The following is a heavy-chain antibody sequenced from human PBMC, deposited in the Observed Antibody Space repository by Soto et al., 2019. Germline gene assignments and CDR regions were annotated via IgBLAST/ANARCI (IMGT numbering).Heavy chain of an antibody. Sequence: SETLSLTCTVSGGSISSGDYYWSWIRQPPGKGLEWIGYIYYSGSTYYNPSLKSRVTISVDTSKNQFSLKLSSVTAADTAVYYCARHRGYSYGVFDYWGQGTLVTVSS. V-gene: IGHV4-30-4*01. D-gene: IGHD5-18*01. CDR3: ARHRGYSYGVFDY. J-gene: IGHJ4*02. CDR2: IYYSGST. CDR1: GGSISSGDYY.